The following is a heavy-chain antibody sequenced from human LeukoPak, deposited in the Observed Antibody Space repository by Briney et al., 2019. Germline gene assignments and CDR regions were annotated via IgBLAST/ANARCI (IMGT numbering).Heavy chain of an antibody. J-gene: IGHJ4*02. V-gene: IGHV3-30-3*01. Sequence: GRSLRLSCAASGFTFSSYAMHWVRQAPGKGLEWVAVISYDGSNKYYADSVKGRFTISRDNSKNTLYLQMNSLRAEDTAVYYCARDNPFDYWAREPWSPSPQ. CDR2: ISYDGSNK. CDR1: GFTFSSYA. CDR3: ARDNPFDY.